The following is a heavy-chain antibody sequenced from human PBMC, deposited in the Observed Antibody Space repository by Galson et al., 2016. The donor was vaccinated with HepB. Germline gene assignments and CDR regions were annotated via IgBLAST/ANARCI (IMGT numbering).Heavy chain of an antibody. V-gene: IGHV5-51*01. J-gene: IGHJ3*02. Sequence: QSGAEVKKPGESLKISCKGSGYSFTSYWIGWVRQMPGKGLEWIGIIYPDGSDTRYSPSFLGQVTISVDKSIRTAYLQWSSLKASETAMYYCATEVGGYSSADAFDIWGQWTMVTVSS. CDR3: ATEVGGYSSADAFDI. D-gene: IGHD5-18*01. CDR2: IYPDGSDT. CDR1: GYSFTSYW.